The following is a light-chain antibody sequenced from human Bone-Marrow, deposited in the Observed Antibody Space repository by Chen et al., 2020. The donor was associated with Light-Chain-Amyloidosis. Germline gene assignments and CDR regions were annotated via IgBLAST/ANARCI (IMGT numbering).Light chain of an antibody. CDR2: GAS. CDR3: HQYVTPPYT. V-gene: IGKV3-20*01. CDR1: QTVGGRY. J-gene: IGKJ2*01. Sequence: ETVLTQSPGTLSLSPGESATLSCRASQTVGGRYLAWYQQKPGQSPRLLIHGASSRATGIPGRCSGSGSGTDFTRSISRLEPEEFAGYYCHQYVTPPYTFGEGTKLEIK.